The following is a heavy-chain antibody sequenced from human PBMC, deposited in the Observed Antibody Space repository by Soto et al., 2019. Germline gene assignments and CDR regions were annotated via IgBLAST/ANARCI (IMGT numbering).Heavy chain of an antibody. V-gene: IGHV4-34*01. J-gene: IGHJ6*03. CDR1: GGSFSGYY. CDR3: AREAVAATGYYYYYMDV. Sequence: SETLSLTCAGYGGSFSGYYWSWIRQPPGKGLEWIGEINHSGSTNYNPSLKSRVTISVDTSKNQFSLKLSSVTAADTAVYYCAREAVAATGYYYYYMDVWGKGTKVTVSS. D-gene: IGHD2-15*01. CDR2: INHSGST.